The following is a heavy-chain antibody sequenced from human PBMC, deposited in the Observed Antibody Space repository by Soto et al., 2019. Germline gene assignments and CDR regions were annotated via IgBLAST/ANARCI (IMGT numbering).Heavy chain of an antibody. CDR2: ISSSSSTI. Sequence: PGGSLRLSCAASGSTFSSYSMNWVRQAPGKGLEWVSYISSSSSTIYYADSVKGRFTISRDNAKNSLYLQMNSLRDEDTAVYYCANDQLIAGHYYDSSGGAFDIWGQGTMVTVSS. J-gene: IGHJ3*02. CDR1: GSTFSSYS. V-gene: IGHV3-48*02. CDR3: ANDQLIAGHYYDSSGGAFDI. D-gene: IGHD3-22*01.